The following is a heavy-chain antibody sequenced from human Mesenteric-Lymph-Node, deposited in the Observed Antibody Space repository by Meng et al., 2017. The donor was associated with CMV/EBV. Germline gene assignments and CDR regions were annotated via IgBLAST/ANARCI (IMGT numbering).Heavy chain of an antibody. J-gene: IGHJ6*02. CDR1: SSSSYY. V-gene: IGHV3-23*01. Sequence: SSSSYYWGWIRQPPGKGLEWVSTISGGGDTTYYADSVKGRFTISRDNSKNTLYLQMNSLRAEDTAVYYCARERRGVTIFGVVHYYYGMDVWGQGTTVTVSS. CDR3: ARERRGVTIFGVVHYYYGMDV. D-gene: IGHD3-3*01. CDR2: ISGGGDTT.